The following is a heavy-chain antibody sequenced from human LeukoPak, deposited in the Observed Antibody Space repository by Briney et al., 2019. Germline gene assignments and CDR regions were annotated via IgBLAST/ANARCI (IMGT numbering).Heavy chain of an antibody. D-gene: IGHD3-10*01. V-gene: IGHV4-39*01. Sequence: SETLSLTCTVSSGSISSSSYYWGWIRQPPGKGLEWIGSIYYSGSTYYNPSLKSRVTISVDTSKNQFSLKLSSVTAADTAVYYCASMVRGPIDYWSQGTLVTVSS. CDR3: ASMVRGPIDY. CDR1: SGSISSSSYY. CDR2: IYYSGST. J-gene: IGHJ4*02.